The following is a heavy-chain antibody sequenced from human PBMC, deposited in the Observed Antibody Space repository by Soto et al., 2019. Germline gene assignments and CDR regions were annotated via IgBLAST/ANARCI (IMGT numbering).Heavy chain of an antibody. CDR2: IYYSGST. D-gene: IGHD4-17*01. CDR3: ARNGDYERGHDAFDI. CDR1: GGSISSYY. Sequence: SETLSLTCTVSGGSISSYYWSGIRQPPGRGLEWIGYIYYSGSTNYNPSLKSRVTISVDTSKNQFSLKLSSVTAADTAVYYCARNGDYERGHDAFDIWGQGTMVTVSS. J-gene: IGHJ3*02. V-gene: IGHV4-59*08.